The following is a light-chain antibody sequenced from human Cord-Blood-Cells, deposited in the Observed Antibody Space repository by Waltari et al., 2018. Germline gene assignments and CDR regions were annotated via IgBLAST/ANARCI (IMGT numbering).Light chain of an antibody. Sequence: EIVMTQSPATLSVSPGERATLSCRASPSVRSNVAGYQQKPGQAPRLLIYGASTRATGIPARFSGSGPGTEFTLTISSLQSEDFAVYYCQQYNNWPIFTFGTGTKVDIK. CDR1: PSVRSN. CDR2: GAS. V-gene: IGKV3-15*01. CDR3: QQYNNWPIFT. J-gene: IGKJ3*01.